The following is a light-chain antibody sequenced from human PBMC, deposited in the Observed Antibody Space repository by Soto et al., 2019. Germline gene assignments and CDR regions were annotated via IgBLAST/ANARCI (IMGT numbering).Light chain of an antibody. J-gene: IGLJ1*01. CDR3: QSYDSSLIVSKV. Sequence: QSVLTQPPSVSGAPGQRVTISCSGSSANIGAGYDVQWYRQFPGTAPKLIIYANSDRPSGVPDRFSGSKSGTSASLAITGLQAEDEADYYCQSYDSSLIVSKVFXTGTKGTVL. V-gene: IGLV1-40*01. CDR1: SANIGAGYD. CDR2: ANS.